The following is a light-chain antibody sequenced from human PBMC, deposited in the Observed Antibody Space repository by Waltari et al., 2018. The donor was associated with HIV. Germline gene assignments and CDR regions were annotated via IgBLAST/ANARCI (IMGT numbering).Light chain of an antibody. CDR1: QDIRDY. J-gene: IGKJ4*01. CDR3: QQYDDLIT. V-gene: IGKV1-33*01. CDR2: DAS. Sequence: DIQMTQFPSSLSASVGDRVTLTCQASQDIRDYLNWFQQKPGKAPNLLIFDASNLERGVPSRFSGSRSGTDFTLTISSLQPEDFATYYGQQYDDLITFGGGTKVEIK.